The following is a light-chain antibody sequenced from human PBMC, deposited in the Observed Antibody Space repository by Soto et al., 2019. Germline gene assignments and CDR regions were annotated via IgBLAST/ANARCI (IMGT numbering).Light chain of an antibody. CDR2: DTS. V-gene: IGKV3-11*01. J-gene: IGKJ4*01. CDR1: QSVSSY. Sequence: EIVFTQSPCTLSLSPGERATLYCRASQSVSSYLAWYQQKPGQAPRLLIYDTSNRATGIPARFSGSGSGTDFTLTISSLEAEDFAVYFCQQRTNLWLTFGGGTKVDIK. CDR3: QQRTNLWLT.